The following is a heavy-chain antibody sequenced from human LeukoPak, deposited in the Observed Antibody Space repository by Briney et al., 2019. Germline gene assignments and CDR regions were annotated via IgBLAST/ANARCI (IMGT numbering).Heavy chain of an antibody. CDR3: ARDSDIVVVPAADPTPYDYGDLPGY. CDR2: ISAYNGNT. J-gene: IGHJ4*02. D-gene: IGHD2-2*01. CDR1: GYTFTSYG. V-gene: IGHV1-18*01. Sequence: GASVKVSCKASGYTFTSYGISWVRQAPGQGLEWMGWISAYNGNTNYAQKLQGRVTMTTDTSTSTAYMELRSLRSDDTAVYYCARDSDIVVVPAADPTPYDYGDLPGYWGQGTLVTVSS.